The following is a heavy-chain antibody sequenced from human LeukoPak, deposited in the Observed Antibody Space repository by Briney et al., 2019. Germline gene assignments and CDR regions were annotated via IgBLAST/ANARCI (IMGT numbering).Heavy chain of an antibody. D-gene: IGHD2-8*02. CDR2: IIPILGIA. J-gene: IGHJ3*02. CDR3: ASTTGFKNAFDI. V-gene: IGHV1-69*04. CDR1: GGTFSSYA. Sequence: GASVKVSCKASGGTFSSYAISWVRQAPGQGLEWMGRIIPILGIANYAQKFQGRVMITADKSTSTAYMELSSLRSEDTAVYYCASTTGFKNAFDIWGQGTMVTVSS.